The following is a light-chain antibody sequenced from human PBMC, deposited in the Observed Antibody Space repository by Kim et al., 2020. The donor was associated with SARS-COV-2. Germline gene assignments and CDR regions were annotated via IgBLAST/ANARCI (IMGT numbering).Light chain of an antibody. CDR3: QQYYTSPPCT. CDR2: RAS. V-gene: IGKV1-8*01. J-gene: IGKJ1*01. CDR1: QDIRNY. Sequence: AIRMTQSPSSFSASTGDRVTITCRASQDIRNYLAWYQQKPGKAPKLLIYRASTLQSGVPSRFSGSGSGTDFSLTISCLQSEDFATYYCQQYYTSPPCTFGQGTKVDIK.